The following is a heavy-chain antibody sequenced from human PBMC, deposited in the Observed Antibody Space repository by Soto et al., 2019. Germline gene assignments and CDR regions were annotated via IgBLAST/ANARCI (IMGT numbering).Heavy chain of an antibody. V-gene: IGHV3-23*01. CDR3: ATRREYSRPDY. Sequence: GGSLRLSCAASGFTFSSYAMSWVRQAPGKGLEWVSAITYGGGSTYYADSVKGRFTISRDNSKNTLYLQMNSLGAEDTAVYYCATRREYSRPDYWGQGTLVTVSS. D-gene: IGHD5-18*01. CDR1: GFTFSSYA. CDR2: ITYGGGST. J-gene: IGHJ4*02.